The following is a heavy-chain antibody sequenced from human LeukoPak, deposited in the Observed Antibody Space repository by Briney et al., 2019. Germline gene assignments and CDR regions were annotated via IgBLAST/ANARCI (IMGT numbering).Heavy chain of an antibody. V-gene: IGHV1-2*02. CDR1: VYTFTGYY. CDR3: ARVWYYYDSSGILTLYFDY. Sequence: ASVNVSCKTSVYTFTGYYMYWVRQAPGQGLEWMGWINPTSGGTNYAQKFQGRVTMTRDTSISTAYIELSRLRSDDTAVYYCARVWYYYDSSGILTLYFDYWGQGTLVTVSS. J-gene: IGHJ4*02. D-gene: IGHD3-22*01. CDR2: INPTSGGT.